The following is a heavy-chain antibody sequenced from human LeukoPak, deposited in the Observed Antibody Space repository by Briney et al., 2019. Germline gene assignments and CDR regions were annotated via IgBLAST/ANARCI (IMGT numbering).Heavy chain of an antibody. J-gene: IGHJ4*02. CDR1: GFTFSSYA. V-gene: IGHV3-23*01. CDR2: ISGSGGST. D-gene: IGHD2-2*01. CDR3: AKEAGVFCSSTSCYPDY. Sequence: PGGSLRLSRAASGFTFSSYAMSWVRQAPGKGLEWVSGISGSGGSTYYADSVKGRFTISRDNSKNTLYLQMNSLRAEDTAVYYCAKEAGVFCSSTSCYPDYWGQGTLVTVSS.